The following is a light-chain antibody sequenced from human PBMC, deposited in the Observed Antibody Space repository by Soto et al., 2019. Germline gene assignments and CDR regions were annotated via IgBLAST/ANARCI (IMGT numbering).Light chain of an antibody. J-gene: IGKJ1*01. CDR3: QQFNSYSWA. V-gene: IGKV1-13*02. Sequence: AIQLTQSPSSLSASVGDRVTITCRASQGISSALAWYQQKPGKAPKLLIYDASSLESGVPSRSSGSGSGTDFTLTISSLQPEDFATYYCQQFNSYSWAFGQGTKVEIK. CDR1: QGISSA. CDR2: DAS.